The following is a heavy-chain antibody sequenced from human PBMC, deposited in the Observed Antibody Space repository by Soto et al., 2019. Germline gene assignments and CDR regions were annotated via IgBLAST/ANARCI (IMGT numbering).Heavy chain of an antibody. CDR2: IDYSGST. CDR3: ASRYLY. V-gene: IGHV4-30-4*01. J-gene: IGHJ4*02. D-gene: IGHD3-16*02. CDR1: GDSISNDDYY. Sequence: SETLSLTCTVAGDSISNDDYYWSWIRQPPGRGLEWIGYIDYSGSTYYNPSLKSRLTMSVDMSKNQFSLRLTSVTAADTAVYYCASRYLYWGQGLLVTVSS.